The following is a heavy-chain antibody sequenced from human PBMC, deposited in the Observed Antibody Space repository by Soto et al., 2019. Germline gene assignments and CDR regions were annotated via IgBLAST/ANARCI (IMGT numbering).Heavy chain of an antibody. V-gene: IGHV1-58*01. D-gene: IGHD2-15*01. CDR3: AAPQGAVVAALYNYGMAV. CDR2: IVVGSGNT. J-gene: IGHJ6*02. Sequence: ISCKTSGFTFTSSAVQWVRQARGQRLEWIGWIVVGSGNTNYAQKFQERVTITRDMSTSTAYMELSSRRSEDTAVNYCAAPQGAVVAALYNYGMAVWGQGTTVTVSS. CDR1: GFTFTSSA.